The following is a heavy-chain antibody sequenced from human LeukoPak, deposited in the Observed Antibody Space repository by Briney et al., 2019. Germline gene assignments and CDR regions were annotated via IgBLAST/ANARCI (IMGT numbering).Heavy chain of an antibody. V-gene: IGHV3-21*01. CDR3: ARDLGYYGSGSYSVSAY. CDR1: GFTFSSYS. Sequence: GGSLRLSCAASGFTFSSYSMNWVRQVPGKGLEWVSSISSSSSYIYYADSVKGRFTISRDNAKNSLYLQMNSLRAEDTAVYYCARDLGYYGSGSYSVSAYWGQGTLVTVSS. J-gene: IGHJ4*02. CDR2: ISSSSSYI. D-gene: IGHD3-10*01.